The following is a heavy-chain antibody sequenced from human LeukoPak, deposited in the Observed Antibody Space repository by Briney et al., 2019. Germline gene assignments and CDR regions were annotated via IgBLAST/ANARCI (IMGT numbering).Heavy chain of an antibody. CDR1: GFTFSNYE. V-gene: IGHV3-48*03. J-gene: IGHJ3*02. CDR2: TNTRGSTM. D-gene: IGHD5-12*01. Sequence: SGGSLRLSCAASGFTFSNYEMNWVRQAPGKGLVWVSYTNTRGSTMYYADSVKGRFTISRDNAKNSLYLQMHSLRAEDTAVYYCARDWSGYSGYDAFDIWGQGTLVTVSS. CDR3: ARDWSGYSGYDAFDI.